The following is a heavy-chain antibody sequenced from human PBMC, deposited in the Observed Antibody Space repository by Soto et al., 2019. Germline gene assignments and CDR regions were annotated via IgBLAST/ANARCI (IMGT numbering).Heavy chain of an antibody. J-gene: IGHJ4*02. CDR3: AKDLEPTNYDSSEASY. CDR2: ISGSGGST. V-gene: IGHV3-23*01. D-gene: IGHD3-22*01. Sequence: GGSLRLSCAASGFTFSSYAMSWVRQAPGKGLEWVSAISGSGGSTYYADSVKGRFTISRDNSKNTLYLQMNSLRAEDTAVYYCAKDLEPTNYDSSEASYWGQGTLVTVSS. CDR1: GFTFSSYA.